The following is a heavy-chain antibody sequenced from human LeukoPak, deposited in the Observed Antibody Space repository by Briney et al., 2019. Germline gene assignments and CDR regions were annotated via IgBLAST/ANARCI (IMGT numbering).Heavy chain of an antibody. D-gene: IGHD6-19*01. V-gene: IGHV4-59*01. CDR3: ARGGIAVAGPQIRRRKLTTFVY. Sequence: SETLSLTCTVSGGSISSYYWSWIRQPPGKGLQWIGYIYYSGSTNYNPSLKSRVTISVDTSKNQFSLKLSSVTAADTAVYYCARGGIAVAGPQIRRRKLTTFVYWGQGTLVSVSS. CDR2: IYYSGST. CDR1: GGSISSYY. J-gene: IGHJ4*02.